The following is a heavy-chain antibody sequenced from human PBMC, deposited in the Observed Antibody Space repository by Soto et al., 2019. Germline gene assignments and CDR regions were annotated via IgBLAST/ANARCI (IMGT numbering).Heavy chain of an antibody. V-gene: IGHV3-23*01. CDR2: ISGSGIST. J-gene: IGHJ4*02. D-gene: IGHD2-2*01. CDR1: GFTFSNYA. Sequence: GGSLRLSCAASGFTFSNYAMTWVRQAPGKGLEWVSAISGSGISTFYADSVKGRFTISRDNSKNTLYLQMNSLRAADTAVYYCARGSADCASSSCYGFFGYWGQGTLVTVSS. CDR3: ARGSADCASSSCYGFFGY.